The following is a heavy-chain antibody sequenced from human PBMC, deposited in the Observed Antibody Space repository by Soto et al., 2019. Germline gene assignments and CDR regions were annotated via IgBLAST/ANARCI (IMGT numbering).Heavy chain of an antibody. D-gene: IGHD5-12*01. CDR3: ASISGYDPFWDHY. J-gene: IGHJ4*02. CDR1: GFTFSSYS. Sequence: EVQLVESGGGLVKPGGSLRLSCAASGFTFSSYSMNCVRQAPGKGLEWVSSISSGSSYIYYADSVKGRFTISRDNAKNSLYLQMNSLRAEDTAVYYCASISGYDPFWDHYWGQGTLVTVSS. CDR2: ISSGSSYI. V-gene: IGHV3-21*01.